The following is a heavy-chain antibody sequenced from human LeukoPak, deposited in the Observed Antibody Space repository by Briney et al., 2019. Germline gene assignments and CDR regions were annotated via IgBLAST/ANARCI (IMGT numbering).Heavy chain of an antibody. CDR1: GGTFSSYA. Sequence: ASVKVSCKASGGTFSSYAINWVRQATGQGLEWMGWMNPNSGNTGYAQKFQGRVTMTRNTSISTAYMELSSLRSEDTAVYYCARESYYYGSGSYYTGPFYGDWFDPWGQGTLVTVSS. CDR2: MNPNSGNT. D-gene: IGHD3-10*01. V-gene: IGHV1-8*02. CDR3: ARESYYYGSGSYYTGPFYGDWFDP. J-gene: IGHJ5*02.